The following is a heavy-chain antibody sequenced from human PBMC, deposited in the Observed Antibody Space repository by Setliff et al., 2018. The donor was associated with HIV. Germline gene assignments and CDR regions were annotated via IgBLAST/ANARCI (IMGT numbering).Heavy chain of an antibody. J-gene: IGHJ3*01. CDR1: GGSFRNYA. CDR2: IIPLLGTP. CDR3: ARDRSGIAVAAPDAFDV. Sequence: GASVKVSCKASGGSFRNYAINWVRQAPGQGLEWMGGIIPLLGTPNYAHKFQGRVTITADKYSSTVYMELSSLRSEDSAAFYCARDRSGIAVAAPDAFDVWGQGTMVTVSS. V-gene: IGHV1-69*06. D-gene: IGHD6-19*01.